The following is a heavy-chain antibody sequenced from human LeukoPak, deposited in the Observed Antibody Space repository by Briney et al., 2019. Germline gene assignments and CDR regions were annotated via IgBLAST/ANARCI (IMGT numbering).Heavy chain of an antibody. J-gene: IGHJ6*02. D-gene: IGHD6-13*01. CDR3: ARGPRLETYSSTWPPNYYFGMDV. V-gene: IGHV1-69*06. CDR1: GGTFSSYA. Sequence: SVKVSCKASGGTFSSYAISWVRQAPGQGLEWMGGIIPIFGTANYAQKFQGRVTTTEDTSTDTAYMELSSLRSDDTAVYYCARGPRLETYSSTWPPNYYFGMDVWGQGTTVTVSS. CDR2: IIPIFGTA.